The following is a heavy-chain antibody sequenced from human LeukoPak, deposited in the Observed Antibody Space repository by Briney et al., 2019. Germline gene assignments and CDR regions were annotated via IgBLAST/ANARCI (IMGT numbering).Heavy chain of an antibody. D-gene: IGHD5-24*01. J-gene: IGHJ4*02. CDR1: GFTVSSNY. Sequence: GGSLRLSCAASGFTVSSNYMNWVRQAPGKGLEWVSVIYGGGNIYYADSVKGRFTISRDNSKNTLYLQMNSLRAEDTAVYYCARGAGYNYLYYFDYWGQGTLVTVSS. V-gene: IGHV3-53*01. CDR2: IYGGGNI. CDR3: ARGAGYNYLYYFDY.